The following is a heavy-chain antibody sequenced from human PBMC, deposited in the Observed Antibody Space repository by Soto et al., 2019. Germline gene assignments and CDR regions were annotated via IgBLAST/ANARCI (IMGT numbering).Heavy chain of an antibody. CDR1: GVTLHNYV. D-gene: IGHD4-4*01. J-gene: IGHJ5*02. CDR2: VSGGRGTT. Sequence: VKLFASGGGFVQPGGSLRLSCVVSGVTLHNYVLTWVRQAPEKAMERVSGVSGGRGTTHYRDSGKGRFTISRDDSQSTVYLQMNSVGVVGTAVYYCVRCNGSGNPWGQGNLVTGSS. V-gene: IGHV3-23*01. CDR3: VRCNGSGNP.